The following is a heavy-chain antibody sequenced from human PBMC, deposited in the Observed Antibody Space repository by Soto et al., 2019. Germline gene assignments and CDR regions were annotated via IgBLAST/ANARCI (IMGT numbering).Heavy chain of an antibody. CDR3: ARVDYYDSSGYYLNY. J-gene: IGHJ4*02. D-gene: IGHD3-22*01. CDR2: IYPGDSNT. Sequence: PGESLKISCKGSGYSFTNYWIGWVRQMPGKGLEWMGIIYPGDSNTRYSPSFQGQVTISVDKSISTAYLQWSSLKASDTAMYYCARVDYYDSSGYYLNYWGQGTLVTVSS. V-gene: IGHV5-51*01. CDR1: GYSFTNYW.